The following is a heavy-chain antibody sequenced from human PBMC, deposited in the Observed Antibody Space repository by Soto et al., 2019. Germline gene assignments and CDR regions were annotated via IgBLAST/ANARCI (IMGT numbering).Heavy chain of an antibody. CDR2: IIPIFGTA. CDR3: ARTKYYYGSGSYTLFDY. D-gene: IGHD3-10*01. J-gene: IGHJ4*02. Sequence: SVKVSCKASGGTFSSYAISWVRQAPGQGLEWMGGIIPIFGTANYAQKFQGRVTITADESTSTAYMELSSLRSEDTAVYYCARTKYYYGSGSYTLFDYWGQGTLVTVSS. CDR1: GGTFSSYA. V-gene: IGHV1-69*13.